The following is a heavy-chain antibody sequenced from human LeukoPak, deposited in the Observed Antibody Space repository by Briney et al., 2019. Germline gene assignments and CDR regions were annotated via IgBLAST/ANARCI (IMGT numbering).Heavy chain of an antibody. CDR3: ARGVNTVFDY. CDR2: IKQDGTEK. J-gene: IGHJ4*02. V-gene: IGHV3-7*03. CDR1: GFTFGAYW. D-gene: IGHD4-11*01. Sequence: GGSLRLSCAASGFTFGAYWMNWVRQAPGKGLEWVANIKQDGTEKYYVDSVEGRFTISRDNAKNSLYLQMNSLRADDTAVYYCARGVNTVFDYWGQGTLVTVSS.